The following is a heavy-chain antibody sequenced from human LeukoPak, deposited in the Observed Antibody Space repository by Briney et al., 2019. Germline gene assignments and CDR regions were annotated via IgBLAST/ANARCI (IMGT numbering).Heavy chain of an antibody. CDR3: AKKLPPEAFDI. CDR1: GFTFSSYS. V-gene: IGHV3-21*01. CDR2: ISSSSSYI. J-gene: IGHJ3*02. D-gene: IGHD2-21*01. Sequence: GSLRLSCAASGFTFSSYSMNWVRQAPGKGLEWVSSISSSSSYIYYADSVKGRFTISRDNAKNSLYLQMNSLRAEDTAVYYCAKKLPPEAFDIWGQGTMVTVSS.